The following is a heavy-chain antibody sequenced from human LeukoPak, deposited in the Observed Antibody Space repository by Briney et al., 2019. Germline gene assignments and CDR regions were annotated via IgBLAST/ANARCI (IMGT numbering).Heavy chain of an antibody. CDR3: VRGPYGASISKWFDP. CDR1: RDSISGYS. J-gene: IGHJ5*02. V-gene: IGHV4-59*01. Sequence: SETLSLTCTVSRDSISGYSWSWIRQSPGGGLEWIGYTYYSGDTAYNPSLRSRVTMSVDTSKNQFSLQLRSMTTADTAVYFCVRGPYGASISKWFDPWGQGTQVIVSP. CDR2: TYYSGDT. D-gene: IGHD4/OR15-4a*01.